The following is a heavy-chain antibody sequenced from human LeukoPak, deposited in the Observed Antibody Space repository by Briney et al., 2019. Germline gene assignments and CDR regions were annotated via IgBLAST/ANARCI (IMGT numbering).Heavy chain of an antibody. CDR1: GFTFSSYW. V-gene: IGHV3-7*03. J-gene: IGHJ4*02. Sequence: GVSLRLSCAASGFTFSSYWMTWVRQAPGRGLEWVANIKEDGSETYYVDSVKGRFTISRDNAKNSLYLQMNSLRAEDTAVYYCARFEPWFGELLGPADYWGQGTLVTVSS. CDR3: ARFEPWFGELLGPADY. D-gene: IGHD3-10*01. CDR2: IKEDGSET.